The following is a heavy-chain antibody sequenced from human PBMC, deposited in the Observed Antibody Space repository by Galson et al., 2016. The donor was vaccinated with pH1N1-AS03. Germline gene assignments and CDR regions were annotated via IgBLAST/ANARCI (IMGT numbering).Heavy chain of an antibody. Sequence: QSGAEVKKPGESLKISCKGSGYSFISYWIGWVRQMPGKGLELLGIIYPSDSDIRYSPSFQGQITISVDKTITTASLQWTSLKPSDTGMYYCARLPVSATDPLYYFDLWGQGTLVTVSS. D-gene: IGHD2-15*01. J-gene: IGHJ4*02. CDR2: IYPSDSDI. V-gene: IGHV5-51*01. CDR1: GYSFISYW. CDR3: ARLPVSATDPLYYFDL.